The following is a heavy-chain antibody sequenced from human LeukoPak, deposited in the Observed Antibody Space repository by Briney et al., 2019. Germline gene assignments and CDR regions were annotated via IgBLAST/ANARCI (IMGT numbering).Heavy chain of an antibody. V-gene: IGHV4-59*05. CDR3: ATLRRYGSGTNYPPGYFDY. D-gene: IGHD3-10*01. CDR2: FYYSGRT. Sequence: SETLTLTCTVSGGSITTYFWRWIRQTPGKGLEWVGTFYYSGRTYYNPSLKYRVSVSVDTSHNHFSMHLNSVTAAETAVYYCATLRRYGSGTNYPPGYFDYWGQGTLVSVSS. J-gene: IGHJ4*02. CDR1: GGSITTYF.